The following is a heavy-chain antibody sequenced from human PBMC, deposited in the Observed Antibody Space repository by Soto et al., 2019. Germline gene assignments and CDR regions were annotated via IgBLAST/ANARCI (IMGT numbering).Heavy chain of an antibody. CDR2: IFYTGST. J-gene: IGHJ4*02. Sequence: QVQLQESGPGLVKPSETLSLTCTVSGGSMSGYYCSWIRQPPGKGLEYLGYIFYTGSTSHIASLTSRVAISVDTPNNQISLKLKPVTAAETAVYYCARSGHSFGGVVWGQGILVTVST. V-gene: IGHV4-59*01. CDR3: ARSGHSFGGVV. CDR1: GGSMSGYY. D-gene: IGHD3-16*01.